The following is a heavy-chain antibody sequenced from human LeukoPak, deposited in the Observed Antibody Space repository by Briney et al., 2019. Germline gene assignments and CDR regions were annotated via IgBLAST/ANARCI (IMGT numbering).Heavy chain of an antibody. V-gene: IGHV4-59*01. D-gene: IGHD5-18*01. CDR1: GGSISNYF. J-gene: IGHJ4*02. Sequence: SETLSLTCTVSGGSISNYFWNWIRQPPGKGLEWIGYIYFTGSTNYNPSLKSRVTISVDTSRNQFSLKPSSVTAADTAVYYCARGRKYTSGYGVTESGSGYSDYWGQGTLVTVSS. CDR2: IYFTGST. CDR3: ARGRKYTSGYGVTESGSGYSDY.